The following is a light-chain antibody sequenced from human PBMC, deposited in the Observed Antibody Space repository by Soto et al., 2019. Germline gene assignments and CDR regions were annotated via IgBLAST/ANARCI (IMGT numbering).Light chain of an antibody. Sequence: DIVLTQSPGTLSLSPGERATLSCRASQSVSSTYVAWYQQKPGQPPSLLIHGASSRAAGIPDRFSGSGSGTDFTLTISRLEPEDFAFYYCQQYGSSPTFGQGTKVDIK. CDR1: QSVSSTY. CDR2: GAS. CDR3: QQYGSSPT. J-gene: IGKJ1*01. V-gene: IGKV3-20*01.